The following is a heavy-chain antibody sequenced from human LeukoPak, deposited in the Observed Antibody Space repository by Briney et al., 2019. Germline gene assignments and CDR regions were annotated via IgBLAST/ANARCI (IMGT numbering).Heavy chain of an antibody. D-gene: IGHD3-10*01. J-gene: IGHJ5*02. Sequence: PSETLSLTCTVSGASLSNYYWSWIRQPPGKGLEWIGYVYDRGSTKCNPSLKSRVTILVDTSMNQFSLKLTSVTAADTAVYYCARLPQNYYGSGDYPWGQGILVTVSS. CDR3: ARLPQNYYGSGDYP. CDR2: VYDRGST. CDR1: GASLSNYY. V-gene: IGHV4-59*08.